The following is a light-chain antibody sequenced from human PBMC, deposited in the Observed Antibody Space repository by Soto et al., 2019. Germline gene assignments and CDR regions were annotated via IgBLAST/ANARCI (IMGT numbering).Light chain of an antibody. CDR1: QSVLYSSNNKNY. CDR2: WAS. CDR3: QQYYSTPRT. Sequence: DIVMTQSPDSLAVSLGERATINCKSCQSVLYSSNNKNYLAWYQQKPGQPPKLLIYWASTRESGVPDRFSGSGSGTDFTLTISSLQAEDAAVYYCQQYYSTPRTFGQGTKVEIK. J-gene: IGKJ1*01. V-gene: IGKV4-1*01.